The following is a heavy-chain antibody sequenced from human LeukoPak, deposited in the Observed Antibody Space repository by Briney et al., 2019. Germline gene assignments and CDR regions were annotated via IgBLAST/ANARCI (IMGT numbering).Heavy chain of an antibody. CDR3: AGGASPNYYGSGSYPPGY. Sequence: SETLSLTCTVSGGSISSSSYYWGWIRQPPGKGLEWIGSIYYSGSTYYNPSLKSRVTISVDTSKNQFSLKLSSVTAADTAVYYCAGGASPNYYGSGSYPPGYWGQGTLVTVSS. CDR1: GGSISSSSYY. V-gene: IGHV4-39*01. J-gene: IGHJ4*02. D-gene: IGHD3-10*01. CDR2: IYYSGST.